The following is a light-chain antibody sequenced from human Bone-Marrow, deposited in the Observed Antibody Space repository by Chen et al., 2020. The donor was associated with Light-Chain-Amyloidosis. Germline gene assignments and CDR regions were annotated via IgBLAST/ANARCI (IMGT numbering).Light chain of an antibody. J-gene: IGLJ2*01. CDR1: DLPTKY. CDR2: RDT. Sequence: SYELTQPPSVSVSPVQTARITCSGDDLPTKYAYWYQQKPGQAPVLVIHRDTERPSGISERFSGSSSGTTATLTIIGVQAEDEADYHCQSADSSGTYEVILGGGTKLTVL. CDR3: QSADSSGTYEVI. V-gene: IGLV3-25*03.